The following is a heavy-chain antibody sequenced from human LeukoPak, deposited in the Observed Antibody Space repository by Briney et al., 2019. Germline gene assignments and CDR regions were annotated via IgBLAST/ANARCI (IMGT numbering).Heavy chain of an antibody. CDR3: ARDWRVYYYDSSGLDY. J-gene: IGHJ4*02. CDR2: ISGSGGST. V-gene: IGHV3-23*01. Sequence: GGSLRLSCAASGFTFSSYAMSWVRQAPGKGLEWVSAISGSGGSTYYADTVKGRFTISRDNSKNTLYLQMNSLRAEDTAVYYCARDWRVYYYDSSGLDYWGQGTLVTVSS. D-gene: IGHD3-22*01. CDR1: GFTFSSYA.